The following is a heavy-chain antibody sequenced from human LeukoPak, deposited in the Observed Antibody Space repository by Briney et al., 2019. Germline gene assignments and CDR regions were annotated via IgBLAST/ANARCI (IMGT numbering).Heavy chain of an antibody. CDR1: GFTFRDYW. CDR3: ARDGTSIVGSLDY. V-gene: IGHV3-7*05. Sequence: GGSLRLSCAASGFTFRDYWMNWVRQAPGKGLEWVASIKQDGSEKYYVDSVKGRLTISRDNAKNSLYLQMNSLRAEDTAVYYCARDGTSIVGSLDYWGQGTLVTVSS. D-gene: IGHD1-26*01. J-gene: IGHJ4*02. CDR2: IKQDGSEK.